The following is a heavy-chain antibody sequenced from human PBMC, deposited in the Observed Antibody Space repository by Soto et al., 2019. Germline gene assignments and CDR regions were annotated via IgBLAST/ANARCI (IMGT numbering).Heavy chain of an antibody. Sequence: SETLSLTCSVFGGSISSSSHYWGWIRQAPGKGLEWIGSMSYSGSAYYNPSLKSRVTLFVDMSKNQVSLKLSSVTAADTAMYYCARGHGGITVFGAPGHFDYWGQGTRVTVSS. V-gene: IGHV4-39*01. CDR2: MSYSGSA. CDR3: ARGHGGITVFGAPGHFDY. CDR1: GGSISSSSHY. J-gene: IGHJ4*02. D-gene: IGHD3-3*01.